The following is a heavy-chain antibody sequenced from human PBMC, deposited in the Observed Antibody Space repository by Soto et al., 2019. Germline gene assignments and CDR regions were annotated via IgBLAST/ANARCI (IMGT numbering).Heavy chain of an antibody. V-gene: IGHV3-21*01. CDR2: ISSSSSYI. J-gene: IGHJ4*02. D-gene: IGHD2-21*02. CDR3: AREPSGGNSVQFDY. Sequence: GGSLRLSCAASGFTFSSYSMNWVRQAPGKGLEWVSSISSSSSYIYYADSVKGRFTISRDNAKNSLYLQMNSLRAEDTAVYYCAREPSGGNSVQFDYCGQGTLVTVSS. CDR1: GFTFSSYS.